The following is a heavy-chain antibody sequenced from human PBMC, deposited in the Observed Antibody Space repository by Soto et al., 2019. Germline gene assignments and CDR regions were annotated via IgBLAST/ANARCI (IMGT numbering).Heavy chain of an antibody. Sequence: ASVKVSCKASGYTFTSYAMHWVRQAPGQRLEWMGWINAGNGNTKYSQKFQGRVTITRDTSASTAYMELSSLRSEDTAVYYCARSYPLYYGSGYNWFDPWGQGTLLTVSS. V-gene: IGHV1-3*01. J-gene: IGHJ5*02. CDR1: GYTFTSYA. CDR2: INAGNGNT. CDR3: ARSYPLYYGSGYNWFDP. D-gene: IGHD3-10*01.